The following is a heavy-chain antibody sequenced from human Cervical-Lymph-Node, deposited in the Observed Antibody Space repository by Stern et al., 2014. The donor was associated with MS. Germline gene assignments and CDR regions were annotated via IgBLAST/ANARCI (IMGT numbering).Heavy chain of an antibody. D-gene: IGHD7-27*01. V-gene: IGHV4-61*02. J-gene: IGHJ5*02. CDR3: ARDGPGASWFDP. CDR2: IYPSGSP. CDR1: GGSITSGSYY. Sequence: VQLVESGPGLLKPSQTLSLTCTVSGGSITSGSYYWSWIRQSAGKGLEWIGRIYPSGSPNYNPSLESRVTISVDTSKNQFSLKLTSLTAADTSVYYCARDGPGASWFDPWGQGTLVTVSS.